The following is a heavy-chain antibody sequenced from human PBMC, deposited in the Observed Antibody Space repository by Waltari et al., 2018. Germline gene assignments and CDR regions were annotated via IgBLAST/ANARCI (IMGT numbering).Heavy chain of an antibody. Sequence: QVQLVQSGAEVKKPGSSVQVSCKASGGPFSRYAISWVRQAPGQGLEWMGGIIPILGTANYAQKFQGRVTITADESTSTAYMELSSLRSEDTAVYYCAREFGSGSYYNGQLDYWGQGTLVTVSS. CDR1: GGPFSRYA. D-gene: IGHD3-10*01. CDR3: AREFGSGSYYNGQLDY. J-gene: IGHJ4*02. V-gene: IGHV1-69*13. CDR2: IIPILGTA.